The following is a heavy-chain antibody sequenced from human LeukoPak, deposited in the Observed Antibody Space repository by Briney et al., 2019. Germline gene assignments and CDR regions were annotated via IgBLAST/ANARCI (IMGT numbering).Heavy chain of an antibody. CDR1: GFTFSSYA. CDR2: ISGSGGST. Sequence: GGSLRLSCAASGFTFSSYAMSWVRQAPGKGLEWVSAISGSGGSTYYADSVKGRFTISRDNSKNTLYLQMNSLRAEDTAVYYCAKDESLIQQQLVLGAFDIWGQGTMVTVSS. CDR3: AKDESLIQQQLVLGAFDI. D-gene: IGHD6-13*01. J-gene: IGHJ3*02. V-gene: IGHV3-23*01.